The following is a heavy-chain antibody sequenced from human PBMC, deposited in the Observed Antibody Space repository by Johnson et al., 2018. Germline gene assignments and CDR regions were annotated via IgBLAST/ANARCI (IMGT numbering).Heavy chain of an antibody. CDR3: TRHRSGQVHNWDAFDI. Sequence: VQLVESGGGLVQXGGSLKLSCAASGFTFSGSAMHWVRQASGKGLEWVGRIRSKANSYATACAASVKGRFTISRDDSKNTAYLQMNSLKTEDTAVYYCTRHRSGQVHNWDAFDIWGQGTMVTVSS. J-gene: IGHJ3*02. CDR1: GFTFSGSA. D-gene: IGHD5-24*01. V-gene: IGHV3-73*01. CDR2: IRSKANSYAT.